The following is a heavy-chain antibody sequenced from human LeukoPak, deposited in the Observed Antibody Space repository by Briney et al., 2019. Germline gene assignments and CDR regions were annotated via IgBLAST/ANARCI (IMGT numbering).Heavy chain of an antibody. J-gene: IGHJ4*02. Sequence: PGRSLRLSCAASGFTFDDYAMHWVRQAPGKGLEWVSGISWNSGSIGYVDSVKGRFTISRDNAKNSLYLQMNSLRAEDTALYYCAKDIGDIVATTGGYFDYWGQGTLVTVSS. D-gene: IGHD5-12*01. V-gene: IGHV3-9*01. CDR2: ISWNSGSI. CDR1: GFTFDDYA. CDR3: AKDIGDIVATTGGYFDY.